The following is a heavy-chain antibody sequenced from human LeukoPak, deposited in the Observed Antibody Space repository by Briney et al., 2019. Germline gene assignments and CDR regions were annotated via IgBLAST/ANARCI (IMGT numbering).Heavy chain of an antibody. CDR3: ARDLGVSSSWYVAFDI. CDR1: GFTFSDYY. CDR2: ISSSSSYI. Sequence: PGGSLRLSCAASGFTFSDYYMSWIRQAPGKGLEWVSYISSSSSYIYYADSVKGRLTISRDNAKNSLYLQMNSLRAEDTAVYYCARDLGVSSSWYVAFDIWGQGTMVTVSS. J-gene: IGHJ3*02. V-gene: IGHV3-11*06. D-gene: IGHD6-13*01.